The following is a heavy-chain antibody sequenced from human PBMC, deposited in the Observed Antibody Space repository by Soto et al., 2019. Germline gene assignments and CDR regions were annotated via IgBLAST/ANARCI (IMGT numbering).Heavy chain of an antibody. J-gene: IGHJ5*02. CDR2: IYPGDSDT. Sequence: RGSLKISCKGSGYSFTSYWIGWVRQMPGKGLEWMGIIYPGDSDTRYSPSFQGQVTISADKSISTAYLQWSSLKASDTAMYYCARDLGVRGVIRAWFDPWGQGTLVTVSS. CDR3: ARDLGVRGVIRAWFDP. D-gene: IGHD3-10*01. V-gene: IGHV5-51*01. CDR1: GYSFTSYW.